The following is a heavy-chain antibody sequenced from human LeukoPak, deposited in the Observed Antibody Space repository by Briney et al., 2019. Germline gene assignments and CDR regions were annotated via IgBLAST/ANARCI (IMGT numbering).Heavy chain of an antibody. V-gene: IGHV4-34*01. CDR1: GFTFSSES. D-gene: IGHD3-10*01. J-gene: IGHJ4*02. CDR3: ARRRLLWFGDSLDY. CDR2: INHSGST. Sequence: GSLRLSCAASGFTFSSESMNGVRQAPGRGLEWIGEINHSGSTNYNPSLKSRVTISVDTSKNQFSLKLSSVTAADTAVYYCARRRLLWFGDSLDYWGQGTLVTVSS.